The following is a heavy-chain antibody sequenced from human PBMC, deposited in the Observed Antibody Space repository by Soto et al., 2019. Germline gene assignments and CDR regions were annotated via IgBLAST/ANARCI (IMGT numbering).Heavy chain of an antibody. CDR1: GFSVSSNY. V-gene: IGHV3-53*01. Sequence: GGSLRLSCAASGFSVSSNYMSWVRQAPGKGLEWVSVFYTDGSRYYADSVKGRCTMSRDTSKNTLNLQMNSLRAEDTAVYYCTREDYYGSKMHGMDVWGQGTTVTVSS. CDR2: FYTDGSR. CDR3: TREDYYGSKMHGMDV. J-gene: IGHJ6*02. D-gene: IGHD3-22*01.